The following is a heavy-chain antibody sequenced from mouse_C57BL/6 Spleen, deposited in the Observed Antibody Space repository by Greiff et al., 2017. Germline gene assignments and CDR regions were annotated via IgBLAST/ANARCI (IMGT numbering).Heavy chain of an antibody. CDR1: GYTFTSYW. Sequence: QQSCKASGYTFTSYWMHWVKQRPGRGLEWIGRIDPNSGGTKYNEKFKSKATLTVDKPSSTAYMQLSSLTSEDSAVYYCARDTTVDWYFDVWGTGTTVTVSS. V-gene: IGHV1-72*01. CDR2: IDPNSGGT. J-gene: IGHJ1*03. D-gene: IGHD1-1*01. CDR3: ARDTTVDWYFDV.